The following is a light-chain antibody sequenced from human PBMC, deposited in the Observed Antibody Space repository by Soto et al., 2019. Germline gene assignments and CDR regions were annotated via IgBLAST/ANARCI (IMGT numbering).Light chain of an antibody. CDR3: QQYNKWPQWT. CDR1: QSIRTD. J-gene: IGKJ1*01. CDR2: SAS. V-gene: IGKV3-15*01. Sequence: EVVMTQSPATLSVSPGERATLSFSASQSIRTDLACYQQKPGQAPSLLIFSASTRATGVPARFSGSGSGTEFTLTISSLQSEDFAVYYCQQYNKWPQWTFGQGTKVDIK.